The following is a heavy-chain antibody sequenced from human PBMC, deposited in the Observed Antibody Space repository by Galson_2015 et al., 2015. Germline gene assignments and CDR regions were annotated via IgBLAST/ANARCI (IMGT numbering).Heavy chain of an antibody. J-gene: IGHJ3*02. D-gene: IGHD3-9*01. CDR3: TRLLSSHYDILTGSGDDDAFDI. Sequence: SLRLSCAASGFTFSGSAMHWVRQASGKGLEWVGRIRSKANSYATAYAASVKGRFTISRDDSKNTAYLQMNSLKTEDTAVYYCTRLLSSHYDILTGSGDDDAFDIWGQGTMVTVSS. V-gene: IGHV3-73*01. CDR1: GFTFSGSA. CDR2: IRSKANSYAT.